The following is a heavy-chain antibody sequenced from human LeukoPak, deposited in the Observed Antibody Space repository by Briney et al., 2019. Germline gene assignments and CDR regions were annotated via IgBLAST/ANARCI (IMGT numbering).Heavy chain of an antibody. CDR3: AKSGYNRFDY. D-gene: IGHD5-24*01. CDR1: GFTFSSNA. V-gene: IGHV3-23*01. J-gene: IGHJ4*02. CDR2: ISGGGGDT. Sequence: PGGSLRLSCEVSGFTFSSNAMSWVRQTPVKGLEWVSIISGGGGDTDYADSVKGRFTISRDYSKNTLFLQMNSLRADDTAVYYCAKSGYNRFDYWGQGTLVTVSS.